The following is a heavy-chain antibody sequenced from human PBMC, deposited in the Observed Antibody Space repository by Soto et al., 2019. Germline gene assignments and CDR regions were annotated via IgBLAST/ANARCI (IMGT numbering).Heavy chain of an antibody. V-gene: IGHV3-7*01. J-gene: IGHJ2*01. D-gene: IGHD5-12*01. Sequence: EAQLVESGGGLVQPGGSLRLSCAASGFTFSSYWMSWVRQAPGKGLEWVANIKQDGNEESYVDSVKGRFTISRDNTKNSLFLQMNSRRAEDTAVYYCASWGFIVATTWYFDLWGRGPLVTVSS. CDR3: ASWGFIVATTWYFDL. CDR1: GFTFSSYW. CDR2: IKQDGNEE.